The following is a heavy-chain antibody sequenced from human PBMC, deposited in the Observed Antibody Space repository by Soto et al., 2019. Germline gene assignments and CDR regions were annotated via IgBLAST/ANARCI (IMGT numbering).Heavy chain of an antibody. V-gene: IGHV3-30*03. D-gene: IGHD3-10*01. CDR3: VGGQYYFDY. CDR1: GFPFTTYG. CDR2: ISYDGSNR. J-gene: IGHJ4*02. Sequence: QVQLVESGGGVVQPGRSLRLSCAASGFPFTTYGMHWVREGPGKGLEWVAVISYDGSNRYYADSVKGRFTISRDNSNNTRYLQMNALRPEDTALYYCVGGQYYFDYRGQGTLVTVSS.